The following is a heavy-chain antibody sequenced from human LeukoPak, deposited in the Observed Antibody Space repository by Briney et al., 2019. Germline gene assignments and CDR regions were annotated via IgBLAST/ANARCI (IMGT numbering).Heavy chain of an antibody. CDR1: GFTFSDYY. J-gene: IGHJ3*02. CDR2: INHSGST. CDR3: AGDYGGDAFDI. V-gene: IGHV4-34*08. D-gene: IGHD4-23*01. Sequence: GSLRLSCAASGFTFSDYYWSWIRQPPGKGLEWIGEINHSGSTNYNPSLKSRVTISVDTSKNQFSLKLSSVTAADTAVYYCAGDYGGDAFDIWGQGTMVTVSS.